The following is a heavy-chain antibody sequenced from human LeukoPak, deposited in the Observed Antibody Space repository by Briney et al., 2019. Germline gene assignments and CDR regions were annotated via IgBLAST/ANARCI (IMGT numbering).Heavy chain of an antibody. CDR1: GFTFSSYA. CDR3: ARVAGASYSSGWGLGAY. CDR2: ISYDGSNK. Sequence: GGSLRLSCAASGFTFSSYAMHWVRQAPGKGLEWVAVISYDGSNKYYADSVKGRFTISRDNSKNTLYLQMNSLRAEDTAVYYCARVAGASYSSGWGLGAYWGQGTLVTVSS. V-gene: IGHV3-30*04. J-gene: IGHJ4*02. D-gene: IGHD6-19*01.